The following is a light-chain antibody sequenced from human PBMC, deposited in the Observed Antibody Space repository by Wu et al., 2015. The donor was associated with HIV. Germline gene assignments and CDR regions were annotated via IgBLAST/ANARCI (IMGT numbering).Light chain of an antibody. CDR3: LQDYSLPFT. V-gene: IGKV1-6*02. Sequence: IEMTQSPPSLSAPVGDSVTVVCRASQGIKKNLGWYQEKMGKAPKLLIFAASSSQSGVPSKFVGGGSGTEFTLTINNLQPEDVATYYCLQDYSLPFTFGQGTKV. CDR1: QGIKKN. J-gene: IGKJ2*01. CDR2: AAS.